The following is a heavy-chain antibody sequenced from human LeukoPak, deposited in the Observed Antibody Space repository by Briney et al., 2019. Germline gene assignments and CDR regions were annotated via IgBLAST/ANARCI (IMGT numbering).Heavy chain of an antibody. CDR3: ARIYSSGRGNDALDI. J-gene: IGHJ3*02. Sequence: GGSLRLSCAASGFTFSSYAMHWVRQAPGKGLEYVSSISSNGGSTYYADSVKGRFTISRDNSKNTLFLQMGSLRTEDTAVYYCARIYSSGRGNDALDIWGQGTMVSVSS. V-gene: IGHV3-64D*06. D-gene: IGHD6-19*01. CDR2: ISSNGGST. CDR1: GFTFSSYA.